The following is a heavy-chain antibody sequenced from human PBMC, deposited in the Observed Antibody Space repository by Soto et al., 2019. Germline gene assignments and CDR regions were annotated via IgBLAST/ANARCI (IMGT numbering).Heavy chain of an antibody. CDR3: AGYDSSGCYWPSYYYGMDV. Sequence: EVQLVESGGGLVKPGGSLRLSCAASGFTFSTYSMNWVRQAPGKGLEWVSSISSSSSYIYYADSVKGRFTISRDNAKNAVYLQMNSLRAEDTAVYYWAGYDSSGCYWPSYYYGMDVWGQGTTVTVSS. V-gene: IGHV3-21*01. J-gene: IGHJ6*02. D-gene: IGHD3-22*01. CDR1: GFTFSTYS. CDR2: ISSSSSYI.